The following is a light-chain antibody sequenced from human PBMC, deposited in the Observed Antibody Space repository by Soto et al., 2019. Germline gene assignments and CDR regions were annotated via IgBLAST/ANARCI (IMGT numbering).Light chain of an antibody. CDR1: QSVSSN. CDR2: GAS. V-gene: IGKV3-15*01. CDR3: QQYNNWPPWT. Sequence: EIVMTQSPATLSESPGERATLSCGASQSVSSNLAWYQQKPGQAPRLLIYGASTRATGIPARFSGSGSGTEFTLTISSLQSEDFAVYYCQQYNNWPPWTFGQGTKVEIK. J-gene: IGKJ1*01.